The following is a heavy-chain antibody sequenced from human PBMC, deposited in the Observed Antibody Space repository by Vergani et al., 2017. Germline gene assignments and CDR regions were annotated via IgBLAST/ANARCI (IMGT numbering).Heavy chain of an antibody. Sequence: QVQLVQSGAEVKKPGSSVKVSCKASGGTFSSYAISWVRQAPGQGLEWMGGIIPIFGTANYAQKFQGRVTITADESTSTAYMELSSLRSEDTAVYYCAIAYCGGDCYCYWYFDLWARGTLVTVSS. V-gene: IGHV1-69*12. CDR3: AIAYCGGDCYCYWYFDL. D-gene: IGHD2-21*02. CDR2: IIPIFGTA. CDR1: GGTFSSYA. J-gene: IGHJ2*01.